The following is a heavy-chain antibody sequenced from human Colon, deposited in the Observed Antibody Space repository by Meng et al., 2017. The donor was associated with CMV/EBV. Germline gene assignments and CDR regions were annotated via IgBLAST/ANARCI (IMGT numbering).Heavy chain of an antibody. D-gene: IGHD3-22*01. Sequence: GESLKISCVASGFTFNSYWIHWVRQAPGEGLVWVSRIKGDEIEASYADSVKGRLTISRDNAQNTVYLQMRSLRADDTAVYYCARLGYWATGLDVWGQGTTVTVSS. CDR3: ARLGYWATGLDV. CDR2: IKGDEIEA. CDR1: GFTFNSYW. J-gene: IGHJ6*02. V-gene: IGHV3-74*01.